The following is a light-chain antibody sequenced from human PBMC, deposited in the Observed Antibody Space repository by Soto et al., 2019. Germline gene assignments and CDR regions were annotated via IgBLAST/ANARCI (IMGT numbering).Light chain of an antibody. CDR3: QTWDSDTTSP. Sequence: QLVLTQSYSASASLGSSVKLTCALSSGHSNFIIAWHQHQPGMTPRYLMKLEGGGSYTKGSGVPDRFSGSSSGPDRYLTISNPQSEDEADYYCQTWDSDTTSPFGGGTKLTVL. CDR1: SGHSNFI. CDR2: LEGGGSY. V-gene: IGLV4-60*03. J-gene: IGLJ2*01.